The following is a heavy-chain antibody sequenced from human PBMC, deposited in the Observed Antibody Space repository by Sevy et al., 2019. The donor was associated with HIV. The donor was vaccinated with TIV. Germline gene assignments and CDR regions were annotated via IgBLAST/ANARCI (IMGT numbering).Heavy chain of an antibody. V-gene: IGHV1-58*01. J-gene: IGHJ3*02. CDR3: AAEDMTTFGGHLRVFDI. Sequence: ASVKVSCKTSGFTFRSSAVQWVRQVRGQRLEWIGWIVVGSDVTNYAQNFQERVTIRRDVSTKTVYMDLTSLRSEDTAVYYCAAEDMTTFGGHLRVFDIWGQGTMVTVSS. D-gene: IGHD3-16*01. CDR1: GFTFRSSA. CDR2: IVVGSDVT.